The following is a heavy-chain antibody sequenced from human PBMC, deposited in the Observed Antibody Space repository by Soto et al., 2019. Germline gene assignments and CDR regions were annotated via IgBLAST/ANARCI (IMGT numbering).Heavy chain of an antibody. V-gene: IGHV3-48*01. CDR1: GFTFSSYS. D-gene: IGHD3-22*01. Sequence: EVQLVESGGGLVQPGGSLRLSCAASGFTFSSYSMNWVRQAPGKGLEWVSYISSSSSTMYYADSVKGRFTISRDNAKNSLYLLMNRLGAEDTAVYYCARGDDSSGYYYVYWGQGTLVTVSS. CDR3: ARGDDSSGYYYVY. J-gene: IGHJ4*02. CDR2: ISSSSSTM.